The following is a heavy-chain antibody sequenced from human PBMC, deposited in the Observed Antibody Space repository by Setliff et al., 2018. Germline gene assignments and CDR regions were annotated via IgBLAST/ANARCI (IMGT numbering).Heavy chain of an antibody. CDR1: GYSVSDYW. V-gene: IGHV5-51*01. Sequence: GESLKISCQGSGYSVSDYWIGWVRQMPGKGLEWVGIINPTDSDTTYSPSFQGQVTISVDKSINTAYLQWSSLKASDTAIYYCARQPWPDHYFDYWGQGTLVTVSS. CDR2: INPTDSDT. CDR3: ARQPWPDHYFDY. J-gene: IGHJ4*02.